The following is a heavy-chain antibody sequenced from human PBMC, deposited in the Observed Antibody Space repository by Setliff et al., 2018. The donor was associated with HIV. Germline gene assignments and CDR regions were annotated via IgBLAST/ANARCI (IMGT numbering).Heavy chain of an antibody. CDR2: IYYSGST. V-gene: IGHV4-59*11. D-gene: IGHD2-15*01. CDR1: GGSISSHY. Sequence: PSETLSLTCTVSGGSISSHYWSWIRQPPGTGLEWIGYIYYSGSTNYNPSLKSRVTISVDTSKNKFSLKLSPVTAADTAVYYCARFCSGGSCPDYWGQGTLVTVSS. CDR3: ARFCSGGSCPDY. J-gene: IGHJ4*02.